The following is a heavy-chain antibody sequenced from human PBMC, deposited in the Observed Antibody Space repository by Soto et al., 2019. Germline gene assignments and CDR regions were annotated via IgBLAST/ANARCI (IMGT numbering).Heavy chain of an antibody. Sequence: SETLSLTCTVSGGSISSYYWSWIRQPPGKGLEWIGYIYYSGSTNYNPSLKSRVTISVDTSKNQFSLKLSSVTAADTAVYYCARELERPNWFDPWGQGTLVTVSS. D-gene: IGHD1-1*01. CDR3: ARELERPNWFDP. J-gene: IGHJ5*02. CDR1: GGSISSYY. CDR2: IYYSGST. V-gene: IGHV4-59*12.